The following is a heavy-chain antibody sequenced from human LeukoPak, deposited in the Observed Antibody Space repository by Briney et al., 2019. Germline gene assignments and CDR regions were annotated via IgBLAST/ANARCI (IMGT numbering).Heavy chain of an antibody. J-gene: IGHJ4*02. D-gene: IGHD1-26*01. CDR3: ARDQGGRFDY. Sequence: SQTLSLTCAISVDSVSINIAAWSWIRQSPSRGLECLGRTYYRSKWNDDYALSVKSRITVNPDTSKNQFSLQLNSVTPEDTAVYYCARDQGGRFDYWGQGTLVTVSS. CDR1: VDSVSINIAA. V-gene: IGHV6-1*01. CDR2: TYYRSKWND.